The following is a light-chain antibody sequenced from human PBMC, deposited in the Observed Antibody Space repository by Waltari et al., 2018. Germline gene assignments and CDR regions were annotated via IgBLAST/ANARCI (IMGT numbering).Light chain of an antibody. CDR1: SSDVGGYNY. Sequence: QSALTQPRSVSGSPGQSVTISCTGTSSDVGGYNYVSWYQQHPGKAPKLMIYDVSKRPSGVPERVSGSKSGNTASLTISGLQTEDEADYFCCSFAGSVYIWVFGGGTKLTVL. CDR2: DVS. V-gene: IGLV2-11*01. J-gene: IGLJ3*02. CDR3: CSFAGSVYIWV.